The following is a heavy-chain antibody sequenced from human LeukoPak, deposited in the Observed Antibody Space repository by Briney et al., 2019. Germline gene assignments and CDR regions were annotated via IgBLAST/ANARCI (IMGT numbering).Heavy chain of an antibody. Sequence: SETLSLTCAVSGGSISSSNWWCWVRQPPGKGLEWIGEIYYSGSTNYNPSLKSRVTISLDKSKNQFSLKLSSVTAADTAVYYCARIPYASSSGGVYWGQGTLVTVSS. CDR3: ARIPYASSSGGVY. CDR2: IYYSGST. J-gene: IGHJ4*02. D-gene: IGHD6-6*01. V-gene: IGHV4-4*02. CDR1: GGSISSSNW.